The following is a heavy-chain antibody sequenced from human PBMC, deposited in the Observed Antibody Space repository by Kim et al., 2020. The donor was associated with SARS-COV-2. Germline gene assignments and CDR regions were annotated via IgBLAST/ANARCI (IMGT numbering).Heavy chain of an antibody. J-gene: IGHJ4*02. D-gene: IGHD5-12*01. CDR2: INTNTGNP. CDR1: GYTFTSNA. Sequence: ASVKVSCKASGYTFTSNAMNWVRQAPGQGLEWMAWINTNTGNPTYAQDFTGRFVFSLDTSVSTAYLQISSLEAEDTAVYYCARGGTRNVAATVYWGQGTLVTVSS. CDR3: ARGGTRNVAATVY. V-gene: IGHV7-4-1*02.